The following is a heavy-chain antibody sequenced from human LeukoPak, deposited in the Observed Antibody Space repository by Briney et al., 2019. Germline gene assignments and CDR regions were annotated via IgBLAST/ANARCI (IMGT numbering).Heavy chain of an antibody. Sequence: SVKVSCKASGGTFSSYAISWVRQAPGQGLEWMGRIIPIFGTANYAQKFQSRVTITTDESTSTAYMELSSLRSEDTAVYYCARGGGSYYGYYYYYMDVWGKGTTVTVSS. CDR3: ARGGGSYYGYYYYYMDV. J-gene: IGHJ6*03. D-gene: IGHD1-26*01. CDR2: IIPIFGTA. V-gene: IGHV1-69*05. CDR1: GGTFSSYA.